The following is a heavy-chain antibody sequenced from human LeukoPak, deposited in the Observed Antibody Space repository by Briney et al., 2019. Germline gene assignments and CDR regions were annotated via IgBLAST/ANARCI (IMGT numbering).Heavy chain of an antibody. CDR2: IYYSGST. Sequence: PSETLSLTYTVSGGSISSSSYYWGWIRQPPGKGLEWIGSIYYSGSTYYNPSLKSRVTISVDTSKNQFSLKLSSVTAADTAVYYCARQLYSSSSDYWGQGTLVTVSS. D-gene: IGHD6-6*01. J-gene: IGHJ4*02. V-gene: IGHV4-39*01. CDR1: GGSISSSSYY. CDR3: ARQLYSSSSDY.